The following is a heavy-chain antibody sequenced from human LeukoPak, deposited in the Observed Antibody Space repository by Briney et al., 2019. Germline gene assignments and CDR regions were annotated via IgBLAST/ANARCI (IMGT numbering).Heavy chain of an antibody. CDR2: IYSTGST. CDR3: ARHRSTFSYGMDV. CDR1: GGSISSYF. D-gene: IGHD2-15*01. J-gene: IGHJ6*02. Sequence: SETLSLTCTVSGGSISSYFWSWIRQPPGKGLEWIGYIYSTGSTNYNPSLRSRVAISVDTSKNQFSLKLSSVTAADTAVYYCARHRSTFSYGMDVWGQGTTVTVFS. V-gene: IGHV4-59*08.